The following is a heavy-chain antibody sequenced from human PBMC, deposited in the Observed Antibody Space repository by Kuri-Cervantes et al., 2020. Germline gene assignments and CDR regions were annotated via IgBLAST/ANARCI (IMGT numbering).Heavy chain of an antibody. CDR2: MNPNSGNT. CDR3: ASSPVYYYGMDV. V-gene: IGHV1-8*01. J-gene: IGHJ6*02. Sequence: GESLKISCKSSGYTFTSYDINWVRQATGQGLEWMGWMNPNSGNTGYAQKFQGRVTMTRNTSTNTVYMELSSLRSEDTAVYYCASSPVYYYGMDVWGQGTTVTVSS. CDR1: GYTFTSYD.